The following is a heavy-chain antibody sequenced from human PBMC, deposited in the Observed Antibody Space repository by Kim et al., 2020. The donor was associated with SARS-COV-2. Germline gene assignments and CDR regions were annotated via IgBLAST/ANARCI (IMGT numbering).Heavy chain of an antibody. CDR2: IYHSGST. Sequence: SETLSLTCAVSGGSISSSNWWSWVRQPPGKGLEWIGEIYHSGSTNYNPSLKSRVTISVDKSKNQFSLKLSSVTAADTAVYYCAMVFGEFPQTPLDPWGQGTLVTVSS. CDR1: GGSISSSNW. D-gene: IGHD3-10*02. CDR3: AMVFGEFPQTPLDP. J-gene: IGHJ5*02. V-gene: IGHV4-4*02.